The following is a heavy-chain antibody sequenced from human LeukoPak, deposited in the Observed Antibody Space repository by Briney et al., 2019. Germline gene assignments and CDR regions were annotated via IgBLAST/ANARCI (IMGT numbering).Heavy chain of an antibody. V-gene: IGHV3-23*01. D-gene: IGHD5-24*01. CDR2: IASNGANS. J-gene: IGHJ3*01. Sequence: PGGSLRLPCAASGFNFRDAAMTWVRQAPGKGLEWVSLIASNGANSYYAESVKGRFSISRDNSKNMLSLQMNSPRVEDTARYYCAKDIQLSTWGLGTVVTVSS. CDR1: GFNFRDAA. CDR3: AKDIQLST.